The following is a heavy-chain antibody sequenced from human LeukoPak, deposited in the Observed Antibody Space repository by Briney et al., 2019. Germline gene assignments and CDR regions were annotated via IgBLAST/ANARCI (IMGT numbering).Heavy chain of an antibody. V-gene: IGHV4-59*01. J-gene: IGHJ6*03. CDR1: GGSISSYY. CDR3: ARGYCSGGTCYYYIYYYMDV. CDR2: MHYTGST. Sequence: SETLSLTCTVSGGSISSYYWSWIRQPPGKGLEWIGYMHYTGSTKYNPSLRGRVIMSVDTSKGQSSLRLSPVTAADTAVYYCARGYCSGGTCYYYIYYYMDVWGKGTTVSVSS. D-gene: IGHD2-15*01.